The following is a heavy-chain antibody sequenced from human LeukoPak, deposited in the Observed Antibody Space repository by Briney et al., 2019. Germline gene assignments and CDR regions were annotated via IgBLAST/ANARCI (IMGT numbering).Heavy chain of an antibody. CDR2: ISAYNGNT. CDR3: ARVSLPSHLESAAADFDY. V-gene: IGHV1-18*01. CDR1: GYTFTSYG. Sequence: ASVKVSCKASGYTFTSYGISWVRQAPGQGLEWMGWISAYNGNTNYAQKPQGRVTMTTDTSTSTAYMELRSLRSDDTAVYYCARVSLPSHLESAAADFDYWGQGTLATVSS. D-gene: IGHD2-2*01. J-gene: IGHJ4*02.